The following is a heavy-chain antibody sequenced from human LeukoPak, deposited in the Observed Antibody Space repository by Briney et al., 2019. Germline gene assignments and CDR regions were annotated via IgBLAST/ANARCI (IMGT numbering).Heavy chain of an antibody. J-gene: IGHJ4*02. V-gene: IGHV1-18*01. CDR1: GYTFTSYG. CDR2: ISAYNGNT. Sequence: ASVKVSCKASGYTFTSYGISWVRQAPGQGLEWMGWISAYNGNTNYAQKLQGRVTMTTDTSTSTAYMELRSLRSDDTAVYYCARDFGFSYDSSGYQFDYWGQGTLVTVSS. CDR3: ARDFGFSYDSSGYQFDY. D-gene: IGHD3-22*01.